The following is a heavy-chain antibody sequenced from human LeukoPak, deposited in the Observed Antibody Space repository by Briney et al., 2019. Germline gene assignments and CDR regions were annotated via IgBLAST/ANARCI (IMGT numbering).Heavy chain of an antibody. Sequence: SETLSLTCAVFGGSFMGDYWSWIRQPPGKGLEWIGYIYYSGSTNYNPSLKSRVTISVDTSKNQFSLKLSSVTAADTAVYYCARDDGDYGLGGAFDIWGQGTMVTVSS. D-gene: IGHD4-17*01. CDR3: ARDDGDYGLGGAFDI. J-gene: IGHJ3*02. V-gene: IGHV4-59*01. CDR2: IYYSGST. CDR1: GGSFMGDY.